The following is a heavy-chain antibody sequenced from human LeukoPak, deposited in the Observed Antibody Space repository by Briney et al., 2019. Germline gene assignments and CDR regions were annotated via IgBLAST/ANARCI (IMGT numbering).Heavy chain of an antibody. CDR2: ISSSGDRT. Sequence: GGSLRLSCAASGLTFSSYAMNWVRQAPGKGLEWVSSISSSGDRTYYADSVKGRFAISRDNAKNSLYLQMNSLRAEDTAVYYCAELGITMIGGVWGKGTTVTISS. CDR1: GLTFSSYA. CDR3: AELGITMIGGV. V-gene: IGHV3-23*01. D-gene: IGHD3-10*02. J-gene: IGHJ6*04.